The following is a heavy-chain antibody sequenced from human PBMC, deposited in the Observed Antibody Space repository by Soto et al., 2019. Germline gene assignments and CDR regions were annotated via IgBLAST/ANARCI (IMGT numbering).Heavy chain of an antibody. CDR1: GGSFSGYY. CDR3: ARGRGEYSSSSGSNWFDP. J-gene: IGHJ5*02. CDR2: INHSGST. V-gene: IGHV4-34*01. D-gene: IGHD6-6*01. Sequence: PSETLSLTCAVYGGSFSGYYWSWIRQPPGKGLEWIGEINHSGSTNYNPSLKSRVTISVDTSKNQFSLKLSSVTAADTAVYYCARGRGEYSSSSGSNWFDPWGQGTPVTVSS.